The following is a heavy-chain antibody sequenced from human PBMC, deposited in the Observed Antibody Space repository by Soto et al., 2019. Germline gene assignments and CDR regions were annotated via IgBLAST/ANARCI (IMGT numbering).Heavy chain of an antibody. D-gene: IGHD1-1*01. CDR1: GGSISSGDYC. Sequence: QVQLQESGPGLVKPSQTLSLTCTVSGGSISSGDYCWSWIRQPPGKVLEWIGYIYYSGSTYYNPSLKSRVTISVDTSKNQFSLKLSSVTAADTAVYYCARIPRRGNDNFAFDIWGQGTMVTVSS. CDR2: IYYSGST. CDR3: ARIPRRGNDNFAFDI. J-gene: IGHJ3*02. V-gene: IGHV4-30-4*01.